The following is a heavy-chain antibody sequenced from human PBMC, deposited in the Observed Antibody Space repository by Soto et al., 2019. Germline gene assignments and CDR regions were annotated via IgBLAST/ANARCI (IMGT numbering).Heavy chain of an antibody. CDR1: GGSFSGYY. V-gene: IGHV4-34*01. J-gene: IGHJ5*02. Sequence: PSETLSLTCAVYGGSFSGYYWSWIRQPPGKGLEWTGEINHSGSTNYNPSLKSRVTISVDTSKNQFSLKLSSVTAADTAVYYCARSHHLYYDISPPWFDPWGQGTLVTVSS. D-gene: IGHD3-9*01. CDR3: ARSHHLYYDISPPWFDP. CDR2: INHSGST.